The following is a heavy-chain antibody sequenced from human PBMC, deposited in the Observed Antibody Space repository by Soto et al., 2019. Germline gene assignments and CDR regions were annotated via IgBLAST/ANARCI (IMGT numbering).Heavy chain of an antibody. CDR2: TSYDGSNT. V-gene: IGHV3-30*19. D-gene: IGHD3-16*01. J-gene: IGHJ1*01. CDR3: ARWGTTGGLDV. CDR1: GFTFRSYV. Sequence: QVQLVESGGGVVQPGTSLRVSCVGSGFTFRSYVIHWVRQAPGKGLEWVALTSYDGSNTYYGDSVRGRFTISRDNSRNTVDLQPESRRVENMALYYCARWGTTGGLDVWGQGTLVSVSS.